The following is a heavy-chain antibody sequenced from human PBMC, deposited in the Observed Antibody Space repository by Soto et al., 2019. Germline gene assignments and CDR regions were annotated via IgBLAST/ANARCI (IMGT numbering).Heavy chain of an antibody. CDR1: GGTFSSYT. CDR2: IIPILGIA. Sequence: GASVKVSSKASGGTFSSYTISWVRQAPGQGLEWMGRIIPILGIANYAQKFQGRVTITADKSTSTAYMELSSLRSEDTAVYYCASPRFSMIADYYGMDVWGQGTTVTVSS. J-gene: IGHJ6*02. D-gene: IGHD3-22*01. V-gene: IGHV1-69*02. CDR3: ASPRFSMIADYYGMDV.